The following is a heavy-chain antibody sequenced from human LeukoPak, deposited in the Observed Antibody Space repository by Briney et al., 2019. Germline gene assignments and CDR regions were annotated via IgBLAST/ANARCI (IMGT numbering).Heavy chain of an antibody. CDR1: GFTFSSYW. Sequence: SGGSLRLSCAASGFTFSSYWMSWVRQAPGKGLEWVANIKQDGSEKYYVDSVKGRFTISGDNAKNSLYLQMNSLRAEDTAVYYCARRVAAAGTPFDYWGQGTLVTVSS. D-gene: IGHD6-13*01. CDR3: ARRVAAAGTPFDY. CDR2: IKQDGSEK. V-gene: IGHV3-7*01. J-gene: IGHJ4*02.